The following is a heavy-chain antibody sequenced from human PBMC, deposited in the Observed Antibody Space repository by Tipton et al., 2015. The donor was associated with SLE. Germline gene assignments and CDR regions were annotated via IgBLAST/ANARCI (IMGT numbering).Heavy chain of an antibody. CDR1: GGSISSSSYY. CDR2: IYYSGST. Sequence: TLSLTCNVSGGSISSSSYYWGWIRQPPGKGLEWIGYIYYSGSTNYNPSLKSRVTISVDTSKNQFSLKLSSVTAADTAVYYCARTLGYCSSTSCSKAFDIWGQGTMVTVSS. V-gene: IGHV4-61*05. J-gene: IGHJ3*02. D-gene: IGHD2-2*01. CDR3: ARTLGYCSSTSCSKAFDI.